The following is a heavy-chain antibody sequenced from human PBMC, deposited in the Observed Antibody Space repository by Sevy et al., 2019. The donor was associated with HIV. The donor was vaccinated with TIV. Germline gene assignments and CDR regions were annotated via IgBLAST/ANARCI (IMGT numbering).Heavy chain of an antibody. V-gene: IGHV1-2*06. Sequence: ASVKVSCKTTGYIFSDYNMHWVRQAPGQGLEWMALINPNSGVTIYAHNFRGRVSVTRDTSMSTAYMKLSGLTSDDTAVYYWVREDINAPRTRLSFDIWGQGTMVTVSS. CDR1: GYIFSDYN. CDR3: VREDINAPRTRLSFDI. J-gene: IGHJ3*02. D-gene: IGHD3-16*01. CDR2: INPNSGVT.